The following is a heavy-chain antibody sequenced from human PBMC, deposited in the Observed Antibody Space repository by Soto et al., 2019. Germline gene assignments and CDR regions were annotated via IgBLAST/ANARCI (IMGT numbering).Heavy chain of an antibody. V-gene: IGHV4-61*01. D-gene: IGHD4-17*01. CDR1: GVSVSDKTYY. CDR3: ARTTAVPNTLRSRYFFDY. J-gene: IGHJ4*02. Sequence: PSETLSLTCSVSGVSVSDKTYYWSWIRQPPGKRLEWIGYVYYSGTTNYNPSLKSRVTISVDLSKNRFSLRLSSVTTADTALYYCARTTAVPNTLRSRYFFDYWGQGTLVTVSS. CDR2: VYYSGTT.